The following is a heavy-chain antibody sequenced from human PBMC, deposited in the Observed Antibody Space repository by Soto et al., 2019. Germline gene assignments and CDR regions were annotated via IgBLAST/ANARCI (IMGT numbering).Heavy chain of an antibody. Sequence: KVSCKASGGTFSSYAISWVRQAPGQGLEWMGGIIPIFGTANYAQKFQGRVTITADESTSTAYMELSSLRSEDTAVYYCARVGVNYYDSSGYYAHDAFDIWGQGTMVTVSS. CDR3: ARVGVNYYDSSGYYAHDAFDI. J-gene: IGHJ3*02. V-gene: IGHV1-69*01. CDR1: GGTFSSYA. CDR2: IIPIFGTA. D-gene: IGHD3-22*01.